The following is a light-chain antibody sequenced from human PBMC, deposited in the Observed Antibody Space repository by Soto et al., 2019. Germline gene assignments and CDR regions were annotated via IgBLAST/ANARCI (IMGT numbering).Light chain of an antibody. CDR2: KAS. CDR1: QSIGRW. J-gene: IGKJ1*01. V-gene: IGKV1-5*03. CDR3: QQYQSNWET. Sequence: DIQMTQSPSILSASVGDRVTITCRASQSIGRWLAWYQQKAGEAPKVLIYKASTLESGVPPRFSGSGSGTGFTLTIRSLQPDDFASDYCQQYQSNWETFGQGTKVEIK.